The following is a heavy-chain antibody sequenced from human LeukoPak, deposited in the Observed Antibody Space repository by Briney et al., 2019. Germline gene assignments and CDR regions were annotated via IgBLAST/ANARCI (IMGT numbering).Heavy chain of an antibody. V-gene: IGHV3-48*01. Sequence: PGGSLRLSCAASGFTFSSYRMDWVRQAPGKGLEWVSYISSSSSTIYYADSVKGRFTISRDNAKNSLYLQMNSLRAEDTAVYYCARDPLDYDFWSGYYIYYYYGMDVWGQGTTVTVSS. D-gene: IGHD3-3*01. J-gene: IGHJ6*02. CDR2: ISSSSSTI. CDR1: GFTFSSYR. CDR3: ARDPLDYDFWSGYYIYYYYGMDV.